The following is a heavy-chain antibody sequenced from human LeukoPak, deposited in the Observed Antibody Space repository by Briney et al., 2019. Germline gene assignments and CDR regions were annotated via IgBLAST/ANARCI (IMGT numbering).Heavy chain of an antibody. Sequence: GASVKVSCKASGYTFTGYYMHWVRLAPGQGLEWMGWINPNSGGTNYAQKFQGRVTMTRDTSISTAYMELSRLRSDDTAVYYCASDGQLWKQARYNWFDPWGQGTLVTVSS. D-gene: IGHD5-18*01. V-gene: IGHV1-2*02. CDR3: ASDGQLWKQARYNWFDP. CDR1: GYTFTGYY. J-gene: IGHJ5*02. CDR2: INPNSGGT.